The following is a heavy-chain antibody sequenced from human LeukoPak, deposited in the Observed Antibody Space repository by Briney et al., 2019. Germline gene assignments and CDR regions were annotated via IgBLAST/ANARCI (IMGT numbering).Heavy chain of an antibody. D-gene: IGHD4-17*01. J-gene: IGHJ4*02. CDR2: FSGSGGST. CDR1: GFTFSSLA. Sequence: GGSLRLSCAASGFTFSSLAMSRVRQAPGKGLEWVSAFSGSGGSTYYADSVKGRFTISRDNAKNTLYLQMSSLRAEDTAVYYCAKVFDDYGDCVGLFDYGGQGTLVTVSS. V-gene: IGHV3-23*01. CDR3: AKVFDDYGDCVGLFDY.